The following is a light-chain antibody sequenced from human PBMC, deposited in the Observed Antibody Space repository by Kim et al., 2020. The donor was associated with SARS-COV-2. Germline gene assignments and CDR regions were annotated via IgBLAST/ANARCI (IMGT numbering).Light chain of an antibody. CDR3: QHRSNWPIT. V-gene: IGKV3-11*01. CDR2: DAS. J-gene: IGKJ5*01. CDR1: QSVGTY. Sequence: LSPGERATLSCRARQSVGTYLDWYQQKPGQAPRLLMYDASNRATGIPARFSGSGSGTDFTLNISSLEPEDFAVYYCQHRSNWPITFGQGTRLEIK.